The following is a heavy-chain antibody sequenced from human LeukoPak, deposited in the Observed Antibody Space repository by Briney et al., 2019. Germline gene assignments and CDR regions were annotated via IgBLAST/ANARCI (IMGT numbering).Heavy chain of an antibody. CDR3: ASKNYYGSGSLSPYFDY. CDR2: IYYSGST. CDR1: GVSISSSNSY. J-gene: IGHJ4*02. V-gene: IGHV4-39*01. Sequence: SETLSLTCTVSGVSISSSNSYWGWIRQPPGKGLEWIGSIYYSGSTYYNPSLKSRVTISVDTSKNQFSLKLSSVTAADTAVYYCASKNYYGSGSLSPYFDYWGQGTLVTVSS. D-gene: IGHD3-10*01.